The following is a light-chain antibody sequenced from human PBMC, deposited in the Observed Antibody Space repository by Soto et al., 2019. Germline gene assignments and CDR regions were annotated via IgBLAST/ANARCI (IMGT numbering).Light chain of an antibody. Sequence: SYELTQPPSVSVSPGQTASITCSGDTLGDKYACWYQQKPGQSPVLVIYQDSKRPSGIPERFSGSNSGNTATLTISGTQAMDEADYYCQAWDSSTAGVFGGGTQLTVL. V-gene: IGLV3-1*01. J-gene: IGLJ3*02. CDR2: QDS. CDR3: QAWDSSTAGV. CDR1: TLGDKY.